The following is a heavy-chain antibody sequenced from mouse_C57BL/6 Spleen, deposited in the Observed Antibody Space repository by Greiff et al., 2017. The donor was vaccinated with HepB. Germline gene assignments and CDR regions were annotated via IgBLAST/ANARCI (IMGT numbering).Heavy chain of an antibody. CDR2: IDPSDSET. J-gene: IGHJ2*01. CDR1: GYTFTSYW. CDR3: ARRGAYYGLFFDY. V-gene: IGHV1-52*01. D-gene: IGHD2-10*01. Sequence: VQLQQPGAELVRPGSSVKLSCKASGYTFTSYWMHWVKQRPIQGLEWIGNIDPSDSETHYNQKFKDKATLTVDKSSSTAYMQLSSLTSEDSAVYHCARRGAYYGLFFDYWGQGTTLTVSS.